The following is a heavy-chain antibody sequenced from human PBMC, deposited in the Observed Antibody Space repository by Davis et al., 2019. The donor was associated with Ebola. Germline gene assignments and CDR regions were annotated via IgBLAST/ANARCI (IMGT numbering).Heavy chain of an antibody. V-gene: IGHV3-33*01. D-gene: IGHD5-18*01. CDR1: GFTFSSYG. Sequence: PGGSLRLSCAASGFTFSSYGMHWVRQAPGKGLEWVAVIWYDGSNKYYADSVKGRFTISRDNSKNTLYLQMNSLRAEDTAVYYCARFVDTAMEGLDAFDIWGQGTMVTVSS. CDR3: ARFVDTAMEGLDAFDI. J-gene: IGHJ3*02. CDR2: IWYDGSNK.